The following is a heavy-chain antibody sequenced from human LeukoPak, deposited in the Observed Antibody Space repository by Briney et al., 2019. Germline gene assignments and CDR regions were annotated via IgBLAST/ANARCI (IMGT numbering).Heavy chain of an antibody. CDR1: GFTFNDYY. Sequence: PGGSLRLSCAASGFTFNDYYMSWLRQAPGKGLEWVSYISSSGSTIYYADSVKGRFTISRDNAKNSLYLQMNSLRAEDRAVYYFPSGRDGYIGSSDYWGQGTLVTVSS. J-gene: IGHJ4*02. CDR2: ISSSGSTI. D-gene: IGHD5-24*01. CDR3: PSGRDGYIGSSDY. V-gene: IGHV3-11*04.